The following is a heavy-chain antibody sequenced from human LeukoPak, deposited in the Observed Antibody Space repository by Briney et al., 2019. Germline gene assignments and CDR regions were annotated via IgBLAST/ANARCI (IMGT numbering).Heavy chain of an antibody. CDR2: INPNSGGT. Sequence: ASVKVSCKASGYSFTGYYMHWVRQAPGQGLEWMGRINPNSGGTNYAQKFQGRVTMTRDTSISTAYMELSRLRSDDMAVYYCARENQDYYDSSGYDYWGQGTLDTVSS. V-gene: IGHV1-2*06. CDR1: GYSFTGYY. D-gene: IGHD3-22*01. J-gene: IGHJ4*02. CDR3: ARENQDYYDSSGYDY.